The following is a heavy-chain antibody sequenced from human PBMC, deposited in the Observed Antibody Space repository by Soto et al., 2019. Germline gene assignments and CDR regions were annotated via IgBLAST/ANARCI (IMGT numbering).Heavy chain of an antibody. CDR1: GYTFTGYY. CDR3: ARFYCSGGSCLGAFDI. CDR2: INPNSGGT. J-gene: IGHJ3*02. Sequence: ASVKVSCKASGYTFTGYYMHWVRQAPGQGLEWMGWINPNSGGTNYAQKFQGWVTMTRDTSISTAYMELSRLRSDDTAVYYRARFYCSGGSCLGAFDIRAQGTTVTVSS. V-gene: IGHV1-2*04. D-gene: IGHD2-15*01.